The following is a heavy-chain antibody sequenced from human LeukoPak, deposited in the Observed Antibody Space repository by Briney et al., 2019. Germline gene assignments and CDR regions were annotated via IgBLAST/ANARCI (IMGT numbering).Heavy chain of an antibody. J-gene: IGHJ4*02. Sequence: WASVKVSCKASGGTFSSYAISCVRQAPGQGLEWMGGIIPIFGTANYAQKFQGRVTITADESTSTAYMELSSLRSEDTAVYYCARDSHYYDSSGSVFDYWGQGTLVTVSS. CDR3: ARDSHYYDSSGSVFDY. CDR2: IIPIFGTA. V-gene: IGHV1-69*13. CDR1: GGTFSSYA. D-gene: IGHD3-22*01.